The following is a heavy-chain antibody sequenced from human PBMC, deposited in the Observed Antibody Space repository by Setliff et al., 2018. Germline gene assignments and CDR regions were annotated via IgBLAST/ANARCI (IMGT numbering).Heavy chain of an antibody. CDR2: VNHRGDT. Sequence: PSETLSLTCAVYGDPFTDYYLSWLRQPPGKGLEWIEEVNHRGDTNYSPSLRGRVTMTEDAAKKQLSLKISSMTAADAGVYYCRFWSGYYKDDYWGHGTLVTVSS. J-gene: IGHJ4*01. CDR1: GDPFTDYY. D-gene: IGHD3-3*01. CDR3: RFWSGYYKDDY. V-gene: IGHV4-34*01.